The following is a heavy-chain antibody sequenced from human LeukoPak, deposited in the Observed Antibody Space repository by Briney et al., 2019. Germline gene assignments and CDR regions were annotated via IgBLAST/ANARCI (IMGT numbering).Heavy chain of an antibody. D-gene: IGHD3-9*01. J-gene: IGHJ4*02. Sequence: GASVKVSCKASGYTFTSYDINWVRQATGQGLEWMGWMNPNSGNTGYAQKFQGRVTMTRNTSVSTAYMELSSLRSEDTAVYYCARGRKNILTGYRTDYWGQGTLVTVSS. CDR2: MNPNSGNT. CDR3: ARGRKNILTGYRTDY. V-gene: IGHV1-8*01. CDR1: GYTFTSYD.